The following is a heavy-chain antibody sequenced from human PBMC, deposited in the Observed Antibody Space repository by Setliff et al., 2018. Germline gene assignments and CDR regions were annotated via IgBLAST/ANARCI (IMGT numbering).Heavy chain of an antibody. CDR3: ARSPSSGAYWNPRPFYSDY. CDR1: GASINSVGFY. J-gene: IGHJ4*02. V-gene: IGHV4-61*09. Sequence: SETMSLTCSLAGASINSVGFYWTWIRQPAGKGLEWIGHISPSGSTTYTPSVKSRVTISLDTSKNHFTLKLDSVTSAHTALFSGARSPSSGAYWNPRPFYSDYWARGTLVTVSS. CDR2: ISPSGST. D-gene: IGHD1-26*01.